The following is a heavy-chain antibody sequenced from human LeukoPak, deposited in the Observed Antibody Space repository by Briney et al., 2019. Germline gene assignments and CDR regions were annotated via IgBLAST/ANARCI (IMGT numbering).Heavy chain of an antibody. CDR2: INPNSGGT. Sequence: ASVKVSCKASGYTFTGYYMHWVRQAPGQGLEWMGWINPNSGGTNYAQKFQGRVTMTRDTSISTAYMELSRLRSDDTAVYYCARVIEVYWSSLSGAFDIWGQGTMVTVSS. D-gene: IGHD2-21*01. J-gene: IGHJ3*02. CDR1: GYTFTGYY. V-gene: IGHV1-2*02. CDR3: ARVIEVYWSSLSGAFDI.